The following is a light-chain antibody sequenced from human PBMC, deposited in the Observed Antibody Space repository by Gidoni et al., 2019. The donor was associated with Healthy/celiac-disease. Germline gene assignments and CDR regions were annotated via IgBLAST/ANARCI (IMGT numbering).Light chain of an antibody. CDR1: SSDVGGYNY. V-gene: IGLV2-14*03. CDR3: SSYTSSSVWV. J-gene: IGLJ3*02. Sequence: QSALTQPASVSGSPGQSITISCTGTSSDVGGYNYVSWYQQHPGKAPQLMIYDVSNRPPGVSNRFSGSKSGNTASLTISGLQAEDEADYYCSSYTSSSVWVFGGGTKLTVL. CDR2: DVS.